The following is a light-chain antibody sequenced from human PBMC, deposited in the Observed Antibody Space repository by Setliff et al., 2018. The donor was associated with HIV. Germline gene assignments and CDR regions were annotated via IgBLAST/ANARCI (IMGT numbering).Light chain of an antibody. Sequence: QSVLTQPPSASGTPGQRVTISCSGSSSNIGSNYVYWYQQLPGTAPKLLIYRNNQRPSGVPDRFSGSKFGTSASLAISGLRSEDEADYYCAAWDDSLSVLYVFGTGTKVTVL. CDR1: SSNIGSNY. J-gene: IGLJ1*01. V-gene: IGLV1-47*01. CDR3: AAWDDSLSVLYV. CDR2: RNN.